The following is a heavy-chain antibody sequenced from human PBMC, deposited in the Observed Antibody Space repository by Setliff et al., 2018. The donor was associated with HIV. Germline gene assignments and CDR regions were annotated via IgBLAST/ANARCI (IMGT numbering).Heavy chain of an antibody. V-gene: IGHV1-18*01. J-gene: IGHJ6*02. D-gene: IGHD6-19*01. CDR3: ARLGSGWSDSYYYAMDV. CDR1: GYTFPTYG. Sequence: ASVKVSCKTSGYTFPTYGISWVRQAPGHGLEWMGWISPYNGHTKYAQTFQGRVTMTIDTSTNSAYMELRSLRPDDTAVYFCARLGSGWSDSYYYAMDVWGQGTTVTVSS. CDR2: ISPYNGHT.